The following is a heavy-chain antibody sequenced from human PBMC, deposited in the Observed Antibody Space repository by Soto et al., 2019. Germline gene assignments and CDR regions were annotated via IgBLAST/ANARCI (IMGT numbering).Heavy chain of an antibody. Sequence: SLRLSCAASGFTFISYGMHWVRQAPGKGLEWVAVISYDGSNKYYADSVKGRFTISRDNSKNTLYLQMNSLRAEDTAVYYCAKEHCSGGSCYFTYYYGMDVWGQGTTVTVSS. D-gene: IGHD2-15*01. V-gene: IGHV3-30*18. CDR1: GFTFISYG. CDR2: ISYDGSNK. CDR3: AKEHCSGGSCYFTYYYGMDV. J-gene: IGHJ6*02.